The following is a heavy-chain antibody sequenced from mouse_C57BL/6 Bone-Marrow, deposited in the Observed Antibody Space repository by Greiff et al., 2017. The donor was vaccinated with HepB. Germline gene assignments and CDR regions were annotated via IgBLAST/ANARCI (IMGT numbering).Heavy chain of an antibody. V-gene: IGHV14-4*01. CDR3: ARSGITKVVVDY. J-gene: IGHJ2*01. CDR1: GFNIKDDY. D-gene: IGHD1-1*01. CDR2: IDTENGDT. Sequence: VQLQQSGAELVRPGASVKLSCTASGFNIKDDYMHWVKQRPEQGLEWIGWIDTENGDTEYASKFQGKATITADTSSNTAYMQLSSLTSEDSAVYYCARSGITKVVVDYWGQGTTLTVSS.